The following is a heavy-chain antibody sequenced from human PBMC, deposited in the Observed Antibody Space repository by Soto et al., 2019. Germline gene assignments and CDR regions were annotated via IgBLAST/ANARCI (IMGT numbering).Heavy chain of an antibody. CDR1: GFTVSSNY. V-gene: IGHV3-66*01. Sequence: EVQVVESGGGLVQPGGSLRLSCAASGFTVSSNYMSWVRQAPGKGLECVSVFYSGGSTSYAESMKGRFTISRDNSKNTLDLQMNSLRDEDTAVYYCARNRVTYGHYYYMDVWGNGTTVTVSS. CDR3: ARNRVTYGHYYYMDV. D-gene: IGHD2-21*02. J-gene: IGHJ6*03. CDR2: FYSGGST.